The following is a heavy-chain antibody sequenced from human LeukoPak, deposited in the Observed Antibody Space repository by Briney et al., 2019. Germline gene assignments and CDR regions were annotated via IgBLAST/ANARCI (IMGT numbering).Heavy chain of an antibody. CDR2: IIGSSGST. CDR1: GFTFSNYA. V-gene: IGHV3-23*01. J-gene: IGHJ4*02. Sequence: GGSLRLSCAASGFTFSNYAMNWVRQAPGKGLEWVSTIIGSSGSTFYADSVKGRFTISKDTSKNTLYLHMSSLRADDTAVYYCAKGGYDYVEVAYFDYWGQGTLVSVSS. CDR3: AKGGYDYVEVAYFDY. D-gene: IGHD5-12*01.